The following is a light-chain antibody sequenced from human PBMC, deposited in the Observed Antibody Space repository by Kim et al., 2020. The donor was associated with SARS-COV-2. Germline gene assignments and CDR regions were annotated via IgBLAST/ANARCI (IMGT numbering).Light chain of an antibody. CDR3: GTWDSSLSAVV. V-gene: IGLV1-51*01. Sequence: QKVTISCPGSSSHIGNNYVPGYQQLPGTAPKLLIYDNNKRPSGIPDRFSGPKSGTSATLGITGLQTGDEADYYCGTWDSSLSAVVFGGGTQLTVL. CDR2: DNN. CDR1: SSHIGNNY. J-gene: IGLJ2*01.